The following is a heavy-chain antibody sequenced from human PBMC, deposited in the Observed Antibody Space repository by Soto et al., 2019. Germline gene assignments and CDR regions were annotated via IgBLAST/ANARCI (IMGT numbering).Heavy chain of an antibody. CDR3: ARVKQQLVYYFDY. J-gene: IGHJ4*02. CDR1: GGSISSGGYS. CDR2: IYHSGST. V-gene: IGHV4-30-2*01. Sequence: PSETLSLTCAVSGGSISSGGYSWSWIRQPPGKGLEWIGYIYHSGSTYYNPSLKSRVTISVDRSKNQFSLKLSSVTAADTAVYYCARVKQQLVYYFDYWGQGTLVTVS. D-gene: IGHD6-13*01.